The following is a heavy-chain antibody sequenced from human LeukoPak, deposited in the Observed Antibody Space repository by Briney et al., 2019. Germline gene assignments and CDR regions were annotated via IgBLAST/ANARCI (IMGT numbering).Heavy chain of an antibody. CDR2: ICYSGTT. CDR3: ARKKDDGDYHIDY. CDR1: GGSISSGDYC. V-gene: IGHV4-31*03. D-gene: IGHD4-17*01. Sequence: SQTLSLTCTVSGGSISSGDYCWTWNRQYPGKGLLEWIGYICYSGTTYYNPSLKSRVTISVDTSKNQFSLRLWSVTAADTAVYYCARKKDDGDYHIDYWGQGTPVTVSS. J-gene: IGHJ4*02.